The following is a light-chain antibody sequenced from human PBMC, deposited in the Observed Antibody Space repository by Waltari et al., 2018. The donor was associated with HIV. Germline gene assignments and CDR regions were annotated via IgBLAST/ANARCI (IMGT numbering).Light chain of an antibody. Sequence: QSALTQPASVSGSPGQSIPISCTGTSSDVGRYNLVSWYQQHPGKAPKLMIYEGSKRPSGVSNRFSGSKSGNTASLTISGLQAEDEADYYCCSYAGSTTFYVFGTGTKVTVL. J-gene: IGLJ1*01. CDR1: SSDVGRYNL. CDR2: EGS. CDR3: CSYAGSTTFYV. V-gene: IGLV2-23*01.